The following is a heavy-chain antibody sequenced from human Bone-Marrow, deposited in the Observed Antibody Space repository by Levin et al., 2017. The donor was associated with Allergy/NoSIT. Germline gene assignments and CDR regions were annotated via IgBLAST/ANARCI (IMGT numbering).Heavy chain of an antibody. CDR1: GASISGSAYY. J-gene: IGHJ3*02. CDR3: TRRYKLTLVRGLGAFDM. V-gene: IGHV4-39*02. Sequence: SETLSLTCSVSGASISGSAYYWGWVRQSPGTGLEWIGSIFYTGNTFYNPSFMSRLSLSVDTSKNHFSLRLASVTAADTALYYCTRRYKLTLVRGLGAFDMWGQGTIVTVSS. CDR2: IFYTGNT. D-gene: IGHD3-10*01.